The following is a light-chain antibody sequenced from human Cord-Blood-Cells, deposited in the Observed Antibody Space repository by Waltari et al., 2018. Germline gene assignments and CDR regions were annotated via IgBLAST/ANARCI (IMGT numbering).Light chain of an antibody. Sequence: SYELTQPPSVSVSPGQTARITCSGDALPKQNAYWYQQKPGQAPVLVLYKDSESPSGIPERFSGSSSGTTVTLTISGVQAEDEADYYCQSADSSGTYVVFGGGTKLTVL. J-gene: IGLJ2*01. CDR2: KDS. CDR3: QSADSSGTYVV. V-gene: IGLV3-25*03. CDR1: ALPKQN.